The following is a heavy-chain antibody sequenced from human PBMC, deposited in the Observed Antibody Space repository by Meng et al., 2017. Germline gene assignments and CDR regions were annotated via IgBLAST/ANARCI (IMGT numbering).Heavy chain of an antibody. J-gene: IGHJ3*02. CDR2: IYYSGST. CDR1: GGSISSGSYY. CDR3: ARLYYYDSSGYYGERDAFDI. Sequence: SETLSLTCTVSGGSISSGSYYWSWIRQPAGKGLEWIGYIYYSGSTNYNPSLKSRVTISVDMSKNQFSLKLSSVTAADTAVYYCARLYYYDSSGYYGERDAFDIWGQGTMVTVSS. V-gene: IGHV4-61*10. D-gene: IGHD3-22*01.